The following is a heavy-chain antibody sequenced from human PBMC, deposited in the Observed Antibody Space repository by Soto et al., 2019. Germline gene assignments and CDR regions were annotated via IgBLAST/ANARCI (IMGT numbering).Heavy chain of an antibody. CDR1: GGTFSSYA. J-gene: IGHJ4*02. Sequence: SVKVSCKASGGTFSSYAISWVRQAPGQGLEWMGGIIPIFGTANYAQKFQGRVTITADKSTSTAYMELSSLRSEDTAVYYCASPDYYDSSGYDYYFDYWGQGTLVTVSS. D-gene: IGHD3-22*01. V-gene: IGHV1-69*06. CDR3: ASPDYYDSSGYDYYFDY. CDR2: IIPIFGTA.